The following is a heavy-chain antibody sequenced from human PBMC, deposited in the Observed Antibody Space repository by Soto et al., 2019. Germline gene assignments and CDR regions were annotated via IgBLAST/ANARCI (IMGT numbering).Heavy chain of an antibody. D-gene: IGHD5-12*01. V-gene: IGHV4-30-4*01. CDR2: IYYSGSS. CDR1: GGSISNADYY. CDR3: ARAIVVTVGGMDV. J-gene: IGHJ6*02. Sequence: QVQLQESGPGLVKPSQTLSLTCTVSGGSISNADYYWSWVRQPPGKGLEWIGYIYYSGSSFFNPSLKSRVTMSKDTSKNQFSLRLTSVTAAYTAVYYCARAIVVTVGGMDVWGRGTTVTVSS.